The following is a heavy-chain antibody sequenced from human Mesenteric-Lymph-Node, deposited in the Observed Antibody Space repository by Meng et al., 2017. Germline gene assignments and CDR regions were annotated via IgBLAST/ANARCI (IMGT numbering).Heavy chain of an antibody. J-gene: IGHJ6*02. Sequence: ESLKISCAASGFTFSSYWMSWVRQPPGKGLEWIGEINHSGSTNYNPSLKSRVTISVDTSKNQFSLKLSSVTAADTAVYYCARGFVVAATLTLWYYYGMDVWGQGTTVTVSS. CDR1: GFTFSSYW. CDR3: ARGFVVAATLTLWYYYGMDV. CDR2: INHSGST. V-gene: IGHV4-34*01. D-gene: IGHD2-15*01.